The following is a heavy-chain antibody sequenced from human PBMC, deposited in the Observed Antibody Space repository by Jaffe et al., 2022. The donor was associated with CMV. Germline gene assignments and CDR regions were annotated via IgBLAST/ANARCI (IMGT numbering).Heavy chain of an antibody. D-gene: IGHD6-19*01. V-gene: IGHV3-74*01. CDR1: GFTFSNYW. J-gene: IGHJ4*02. CDR2: IDNDGNSI. CDR3: VRGSDWPGVDH. Sequence: EVQLVESGGNLVQPGGSLRLSCAASGFTFSNYWMHWVRQVPGKGLVWVSRIDNDGNSITYADSVKGRFTISRDNGKNTLYLQMNSLRAEDTAVYYCVRGSDWPGVDHWGQGTMVTVSS.